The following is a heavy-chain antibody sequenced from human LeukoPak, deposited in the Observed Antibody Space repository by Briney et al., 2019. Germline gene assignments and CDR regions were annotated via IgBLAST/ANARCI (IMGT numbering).Heavy chain of an antibody. Sequence: GGSLRLSCAASGFTFSSYAMIWVRQAPGKGLEWVSAISGSGGSTYYADSVKGRFTISRDNSKNTLYLQMNSLRAEDTAVYYCAKGSLLWFGELLTNRNWFDPWGQGTLVTVSS. D-gene: IGHD3-10*01. J-gene: IGHJ5*02. CDR2: ISGSGGST. V-gene: IGHV3-23*01. CDR3: AKGSLLWFGELLTNRNWFDP. CDR1: GFTFSSYA.